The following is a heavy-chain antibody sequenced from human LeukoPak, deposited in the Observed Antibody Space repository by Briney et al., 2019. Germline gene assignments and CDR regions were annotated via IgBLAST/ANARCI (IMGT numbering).Heavy chain of an antibody. J-gene: IGHJ4*02. Sequence: GGSLRLSCTASGFTFSTYSMNWVRQAPGRGLEWVSYISGSSSSSDGGAIQYADSVKGRFTISRDNDENSLYLQMDSLRDEDTAVYYCARDSRFGKLLIPYFDYWGQGTLVTVSS. CDR2: ISGSSSSSDGGAI. CDR1: GFTFSTYS. D-gene: IGHD3-10*01. CDR3: ARDSRFGKLLIPYFDY. V-gene: IGHV3-48*02.